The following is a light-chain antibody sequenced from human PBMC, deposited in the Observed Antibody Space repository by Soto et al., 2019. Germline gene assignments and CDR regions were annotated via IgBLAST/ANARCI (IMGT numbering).Light chain of an antibody. CDR1: QSVSNNY. Sequence: EIVLTQSPGTLSLSPGERATLSCRASQSVSNNYLAWYQQKPGQAPRLLIYGASTRATGIPARFSGSGSGTEFTLTISNLQPEDFAVYFCQQYHNWPPITFGQGTRLEIK. V-gene: IGKV3-20*01. J-gene: IGKJ5*01. CDR3: QQYHNWPPIT. CDR2: GAS.